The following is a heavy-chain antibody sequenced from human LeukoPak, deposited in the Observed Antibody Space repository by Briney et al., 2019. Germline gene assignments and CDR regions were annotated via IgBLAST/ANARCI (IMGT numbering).Heavy chain of an antibody. Sequence: GGSLRLSCTASGFTLDGHDMHWVRQTKGDGLEWVAAVSAGHHAFYAGSVKGRFTVSREDAKNSLYLQMNSLRAGDTAVYYCVREARGYHYTYFDYWGQGSLVTVSS. CDR3: VREARGYHYTYFDY. D-gene: IGHD5-18*01. CDR1: GFTLDGHD. J-gene: IGHJ4*02. CDR2: VSAGHHA. V-gene: IGHV3-13*01.